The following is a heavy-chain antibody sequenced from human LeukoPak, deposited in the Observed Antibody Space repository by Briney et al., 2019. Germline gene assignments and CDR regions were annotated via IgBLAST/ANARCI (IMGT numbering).Heavy chain of an antibody. Sequence: SETLSLTCTVSGGSISSYYWSRIRQPPGNGLEWIGYIYYSGSTNYNPSLKSRVTISVDTSKNQFSLKLSSVTAADTAVYYCAGGGSTSYREFLYNWFDPWGQGTLVTVSS. CDR2: IYYSGST. CDR1: GGSISSYY. D-gene: IGHD3-10*01. V-gene: IGHV4-59*01. J-gene: IGHJ5*02. CDR3: AGGGSTSYREFLYNWFDP.